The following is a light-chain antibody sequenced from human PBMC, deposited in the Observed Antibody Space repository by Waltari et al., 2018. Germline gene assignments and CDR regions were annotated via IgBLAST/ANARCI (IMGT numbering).Light chain of an antibody. V-gene: IGLV1-44*01. CDR3: VVWKNIPNGPV. CDR2: DNV. Sequence: QSAPTQPPSVSQTPGQRVTISCSGGASDIGSHVVHWYRQVPGAAPELIIFDNVQRPSGSPDRISASKSGTSASLAISDLQSEDAGDYFCVVWKNIPNGPVFGGGTKLTVL. CDR1: ASDIGSHV. J-gene: IGLJ3*02.